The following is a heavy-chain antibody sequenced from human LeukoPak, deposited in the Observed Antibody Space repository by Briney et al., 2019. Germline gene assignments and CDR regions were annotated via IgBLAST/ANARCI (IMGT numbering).Heavy chain of an antibody. Sequence: GASLRPSCAASGLTFNTYYMGWVRQAPGKGLEWVASIKPDGGDKYYVDSVRGRFTVSRDNAKNSLFLQMNSLRAEDTAVYYCASQTSAKAFDFWGQGTLVTVSS. CDR3: ASQTSAKAFDF. CDR1: GLTFNTYY. J-gene: IGHJ4*02. D-gene: IGHD2-2*01. V-gene: IGHV3-7*05. CDR2: IKPDGGDK.